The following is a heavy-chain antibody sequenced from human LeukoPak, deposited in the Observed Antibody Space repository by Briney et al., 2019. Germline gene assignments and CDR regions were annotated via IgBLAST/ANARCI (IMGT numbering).Heavy chain of an antibody. D-gene: IGHD3-10*01. Sequence: GASVKVSCKASGYTFTSYAMNWVRQAPGQGLEWMAWMNPYSDNTGYLQKFRGRLTMTRDISIGTAYMELSSLGSEDTAVYYCVRSSSLVRGVILLTSDHHGIHWGQGTLVTVTS. V-gene: IGHV1-8*01. J-gene: IGHJ4*02. CDR1: GYTFTSYA. CDR2: MNPYSDNT. CDR3: VRSSSLVRGVILLTSDHHGIH.